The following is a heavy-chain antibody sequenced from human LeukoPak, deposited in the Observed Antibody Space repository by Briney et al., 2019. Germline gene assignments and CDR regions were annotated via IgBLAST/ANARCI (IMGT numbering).Heavy chain of an antibody. CDR1: GDSFSGYY. Sequence: SETLSLTCAVCGDSFSGYYWSWLRQPPGKGLEWIGEINHSGSTNYNPSLKSRVTISVDTSKSQFSLKLSSVTAADTAVYYCARLDAYSSSSNYYYYMDVWGKGTTVTVSS. CDR2: INHSGST. J-gene: IGHJ6*03. CDR3: ARLDAYSSSSNYYYYMDV. D-gene: IGHD6-6*01. V-gene: IGHV4-34*01.